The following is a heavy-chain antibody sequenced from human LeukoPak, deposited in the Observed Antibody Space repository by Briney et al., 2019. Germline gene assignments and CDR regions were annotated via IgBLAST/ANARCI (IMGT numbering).Heavy chain of an antibody. V-gene: IGHV1-18*04. CDR3: AREVAAVPPFDY. CDR2: ISAYNGNT. Sequence: ASVKVSCQASGYTFTSYGISWVRQAPGQGLEWMGWISAYNGNTNYAQKLQGRVTMTTDTSTSTVYMELRSLRSDDTAVYYCAREVAAVPPFDYWGQGTLVTVSS. D-gene: IGHD6-13*01. J-gene: IGHJ4*02. CDR1: GYTFTSYG.